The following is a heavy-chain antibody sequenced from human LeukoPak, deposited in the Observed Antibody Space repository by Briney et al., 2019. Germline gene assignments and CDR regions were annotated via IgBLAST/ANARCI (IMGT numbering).Heavy chain of an antibody. CDR1: GFTFTSYA. CDR2: ISGLGDNT. V-gene: IGHV3-23*01. D-gene: IGHD3-22*01. J-gene: IGHJ4*02. Sequence: GGSLRLSCAASGFTFTSYAMSWVRQAPGKGLEWVSGISGLGDNTYYVDSVKGRFTISRDNAKNSLYLQMNSLRAEDTAVYYCASGLVGYDSSGYTKDYWGQGTLVTVSS. CDR3: ASGLVGYDSSGYTKDY.